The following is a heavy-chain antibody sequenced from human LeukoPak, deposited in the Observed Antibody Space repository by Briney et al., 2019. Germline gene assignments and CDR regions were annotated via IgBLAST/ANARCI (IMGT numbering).Heavy chain of an antibody. CDR2: ITPIFGIA. J-gene: IGHJ5*02. CDR3: ARAPTMIVGWFDP. Sequence: GSSVKVSCKASGGTFSSYTISWVRQAPGQGLEWMGRITPIFGIANYAQKFQGRVTITADKSTSTAYMELSSLRSEDTAVYYCARAPTMIVGWFDPWGQGTLVTVSS. D-gene: IGHD3-22*01. CDR1: GGTFSSYT. V-gene: IGHV1-69*02.